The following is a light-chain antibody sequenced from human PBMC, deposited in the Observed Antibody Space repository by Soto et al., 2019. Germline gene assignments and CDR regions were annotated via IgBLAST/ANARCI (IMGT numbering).Light chain of an antibody. CDR1: QTISSW. J-gene: IGKJ1*01. CDR2: KAS. Sequence: DIQMTQSPSTLSGSVGDRVTITCRASQTISSWLAWYQQKPGKAPKLLIYKASTLKSGVPSRFSGSGSGTEFTLTISSLQPDDFAPWYCQHYTSYSEAFGQGTKVQLK. V-gene: IGKV1-5*03. CDR3: QHYTSYSEA.